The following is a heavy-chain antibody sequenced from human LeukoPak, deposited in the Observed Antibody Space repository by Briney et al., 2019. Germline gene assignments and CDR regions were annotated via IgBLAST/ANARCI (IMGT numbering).Heavy chain of an antibody. J-gene: IGHJ4*02. CDR1: GFTFSSYA. CDR2: ISGSGGST. D-gene: IGHD2-2*01. V-gene: IGHV3-23*01. CDR3: AKRLYCSGTTCYGGFDY. Sequence: GGSLRLSCAASGFTFSSYAMSWVRQAPGKGLEWVSAISGSGGSTYYADSVKGRFTVSKDSSENTLFLQMNSLRAEDTAVYYCAKRLYCSGTTCYGGFDYWGQGTLVTVSS.